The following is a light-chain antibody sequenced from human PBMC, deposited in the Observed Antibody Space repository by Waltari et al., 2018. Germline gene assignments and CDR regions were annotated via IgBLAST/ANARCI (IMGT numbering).Light chain of an antibody. J-gene: IGLJ3*02. V-gene: IGLV7-43*01. CDR3: AGWDVRLSDWV. Sequence: QTVVTQEPSLTVSPGGTVTLTCASSTGAVTSGDYPNWVQQKPGQAPRSRVYSISRKQSWPRARFSGALLGGKAALTLSGAQPEDEADYYCAGWDVRLSDWVFGGGTKVTVL. CDR1: TGAVTSGDY. CDR2: SIS.